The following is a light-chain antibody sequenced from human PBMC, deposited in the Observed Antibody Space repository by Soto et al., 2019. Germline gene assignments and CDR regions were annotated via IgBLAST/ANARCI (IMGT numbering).Light chain of an antibody. CDR3: QQFHTYPRT. V-gene: IGKV1-9*01. J-gene: IGKJ1*01. Sequence: DIQLTQSPSFLSAAVGDRVTITCRASQGISTSLAWYQLQPGKAPKLLIFAASSLQSGVPSRFSGSGSATEFTLTINRLQPEDFATYCCQQFHTYPRTFGQGTRVDIK. CDR1: QGISTS. CDR2: AAS.